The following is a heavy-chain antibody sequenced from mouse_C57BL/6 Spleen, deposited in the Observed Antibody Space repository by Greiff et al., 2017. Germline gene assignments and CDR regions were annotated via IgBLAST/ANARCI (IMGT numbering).Heavy chain of an antibody. Sequence: QVQLQQSGAELVKPGASVKISCKASGYAFSSYWMNWVKQRPGKGLEWIGQIYPGDGDTNYNGKFKGKATLTADKSSGTAYMQLSSLTSEDSAVYFCARKYGSSYDYAMDYWGQGTSVTVSS. D-gene: IGHD1-1*01. CDR1: GYAFSSYW. CDR3: ARKYGSSYDYAMDY. V-gene: IGHV1-80*01. J-gene: IGHJ4*01. CDR2: IYPGDGDT.